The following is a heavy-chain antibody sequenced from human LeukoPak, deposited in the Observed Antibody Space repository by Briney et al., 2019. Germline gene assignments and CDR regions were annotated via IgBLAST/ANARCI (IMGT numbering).Heavy chain of an antibody. D-gene: IGHD5-18*01. J-gene: IGHJ4*02. CDR1: GGSMTTHH. Sequence: SETLSLTCTVSGGSMTTHHWNWIRQTPGKGLEWIGYVFDSGCTKENPSLKSRVTLSADTSKNQLSLRLSSVTAADTAVYYCTTIKRGNIFGYFDLWGQGILVTVSS. CDR2: VFDSGCT. V-gene: IGHV4-59*11. CDR3: TTIKRGNIFGYFDL.